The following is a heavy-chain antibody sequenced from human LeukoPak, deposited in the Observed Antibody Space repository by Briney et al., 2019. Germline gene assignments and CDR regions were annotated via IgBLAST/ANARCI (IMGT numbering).Heavy chain of an antibody. D-gene: IGHD3-22*01. CDR3: ARVGYYDSSGYYSGAPSDY. Sequence: SETLSLTCSVSGDFITAYYWSWIRQPPGKGLEWIGYVYYTGNTEYNPSLRSRVTISLEMSKRQFSLSLTSVTAADTAVYYCARVGYYDSSGYYSGAPSDYWGQGTLVTVSS. CDR2: VYYTGNT. CDR1: GDFITAYY. J-gene: IGHJ4*02. V-gene: IGHV4-59*01.